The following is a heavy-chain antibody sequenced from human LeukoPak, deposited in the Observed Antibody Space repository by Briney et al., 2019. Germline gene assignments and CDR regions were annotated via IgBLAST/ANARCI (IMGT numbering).Heavy chain of an antibody. CDR1: EFMFSSYA. Sequence: GGSLRLSCAASEFMFSSYAMHWVRQSPGKGLEWVAFVRYDGGNTYYADSVKGRFTISRDNSKNTLYLQMNSLRTEDTAVYYCAREWGAFDIWGQGTRVTVSS. CDR3: AREWGAFDI. CDR2: VRYDGGNT. J-gene: IGHJ3*02. V-gene: IGHV3-30*02. D-gene: IGHD3-16*01.